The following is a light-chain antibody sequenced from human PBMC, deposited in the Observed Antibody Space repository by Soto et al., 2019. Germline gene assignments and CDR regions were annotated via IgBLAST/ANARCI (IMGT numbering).Light chain of an antibody. Sequence: DRVTITCRASPAIASFLAWYQQKPGRAPNLLIYRASTLQSGVSSRFSGSASGTDFTLTINNLQPEDFATYYCQQTDSAPSFGGGTKVDIK. V-gene: IGKV1-39*01. CDR3: QQTDSAPS. J-gene: IGKJ4*01. CDR1: PAIASF. CDR2: RAS.